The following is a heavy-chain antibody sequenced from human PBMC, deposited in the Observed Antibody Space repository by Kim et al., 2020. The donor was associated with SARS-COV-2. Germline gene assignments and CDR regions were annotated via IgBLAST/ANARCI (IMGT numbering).Heavy chain of an antibody. Sequence: QKHQGRVTMTTDTPTSTAYMELRSLRSDDTAVYYCARDIVATTYFDYWGQGTLVTVSS. V-gene: IGHV1-18*01. CDR3: ARDIVATTYFDY. J-gene: IGHJ4*02. D-gene: IGHD5-12*01.